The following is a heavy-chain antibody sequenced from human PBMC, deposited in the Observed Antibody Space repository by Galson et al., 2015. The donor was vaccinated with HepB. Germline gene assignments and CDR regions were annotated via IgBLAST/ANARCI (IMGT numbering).Heavy chain of an antibody. CDR2: IIPIFGTA. Sequence: SVKVSCKASGGTLSSYAISWVRQAPGQGLEWMGGIIPIFGTANYAQKFQGRVTITADESTSTTYMELSSLRSEDTAVYYCARDAGSSTLYNWFDPWGQGTLVTVSS. CDR3: ARDAGSSTLYNWFDP. CDR1: GGTLSSYA. D-gene: IGHD6-13*01. J-gene: IGHJ5*02. V-gene: IGHV1-69*13.